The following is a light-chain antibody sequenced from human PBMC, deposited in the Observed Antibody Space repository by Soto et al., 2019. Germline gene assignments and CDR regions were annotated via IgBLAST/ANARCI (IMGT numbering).Light chain of an antibody. CDR3: QHYNYWPPKT. Sequence: EIVMTQSPATLSVSPGERTTLSCRASQSVGNNLAWCQQKPGQAPRLLIYGAYTRATGIPARFSGSGSGTDFTLTISSLQSEDFAVYYCQHYNYWPPKTFGQGTKVDI. CDR2: GAY. V-gene: IGKV3-15*01. CDR1: QSVGNN. J-gene: IGKJ1*01.